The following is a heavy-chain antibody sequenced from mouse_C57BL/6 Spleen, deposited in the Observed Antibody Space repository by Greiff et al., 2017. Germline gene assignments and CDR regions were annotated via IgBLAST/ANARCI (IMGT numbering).Heavy chain of an antibody. Sequence: VQLQQSGAELVRPGASVKLSCTASGFNIKDDYMHWVKQRPEQGLEWIGWIDPENGDTEYASKFQGKATITADTSSNTAYLQLSSLTSEDTAVYYCTTVGRGWYFDVWGTGTTVTVSS. D-gene: IGHD4-1*01. CDR1: GFNIKDDY. V-gene: IGHV14-4*01. CDR3: TTVGRGWYFDV. CDR2: IDPENGDT. J-gene: IGHJ1*03.